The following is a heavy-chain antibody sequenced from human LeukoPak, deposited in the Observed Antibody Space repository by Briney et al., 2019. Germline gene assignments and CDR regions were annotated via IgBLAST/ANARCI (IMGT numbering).Heavy chain of an antibody. V-gene: IGHV1-69*06. CDR3: ARGGIAAAGTSVDY. Sequence: SVKVSCKASGGTFSSYAISWVRQAPGQGLELMGGIIPIFGTANYSHKFQGRVTITADKSTSTAYMELSSLRSEDTAVYYCARGGIAAAGTSVDYWGQGTLVTVSS. J-gene: IGHJ4*02. CDR2: IIPIFGTA. CDR1: GGTFSSYA. D-gene: IGHD6-13*01.